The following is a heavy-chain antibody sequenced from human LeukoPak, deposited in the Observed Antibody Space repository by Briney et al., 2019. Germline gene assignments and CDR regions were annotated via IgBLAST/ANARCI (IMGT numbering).Heavy chain of an antibody. Sequence: GGSLRLSCAASGFTVSSNYINWVRQAPGKGLEWVSVFYSGGDTYYADSVKGRFTVSRDNSKNTLYLQMNSLGAEDTAVYYCARDTSGYCSTSRCYGSWYFDLWGRGTLVTVSS. CDR1: GFTVSSNY. CDR3: ARDTSGYCSTSRCYGSWYFDL. J-gene: IGHJ2*01. CDR2: FYSGGDT. V-gene: IGHV3-53*01. D-gene: IGHD2-2*01.